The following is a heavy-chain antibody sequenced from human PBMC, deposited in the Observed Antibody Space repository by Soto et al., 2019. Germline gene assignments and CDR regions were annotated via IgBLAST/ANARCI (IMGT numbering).Heavy chain of an antibody. CDR2: ISGSGGST. CDR1: GFTYSSYA. Sequence: GGSLRLSCAASGFTYSSYAMSWVRQAPGKGLEWVSAISGSGGSTYYADSVKGRFTISRDNSKNTLYLQMNSLRAEDTAVYYCAKVENDYSNSPWGQGTLVTVSS. CDR3: AKVENDYSNSP. V-gene: IGHV3-23*01. J-gene: IGHJ5*02. D-gene: IGHD4-4*01.